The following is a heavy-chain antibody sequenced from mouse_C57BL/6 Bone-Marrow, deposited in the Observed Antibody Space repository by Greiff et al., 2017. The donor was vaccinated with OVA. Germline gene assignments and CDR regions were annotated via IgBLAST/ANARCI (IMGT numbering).Heavy chain of an antibody. CDR3: ARWVTVGRDFDD. CDR2: IYPGSGST. D-gene: IGHD1-1*01. Sequence: QVQLQQPGAELVKPGASVKMSCKASGYTFTSYWITWVKQRPGQGLEWIGEIYPGSGSTNYNEKFKSKATLTVDTSSSTAYMQLSSLTSEDSAVYYGARWVTVGRDFDDWGTGTTVTVSS. CDR1: GYTFTSYW. J-gene: IGHJ1*03. V-gene: IGHV1-55*01.